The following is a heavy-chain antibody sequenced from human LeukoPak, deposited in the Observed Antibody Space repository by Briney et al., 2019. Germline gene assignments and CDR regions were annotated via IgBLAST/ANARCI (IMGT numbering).Heavy chain of an antibody. Sequence: ASVKVSCKASGFTFTSSAMQWVRQARGQRLEWIGWIVVGSGNTNYAQKFQERVTITRDMSTSTAYMELSSPRSEDTAVYYCAAEVSSGWYGLDYWGQGTLVTVSS. J-gene: IGHJ4*02. CDR2: IVVGSGNT. CDR3: AAEVSSGWYGLDY. V-gene: IGHV1-58*02. CDR1: GFTFTSSA. D-gene: IGHD6-19*01.